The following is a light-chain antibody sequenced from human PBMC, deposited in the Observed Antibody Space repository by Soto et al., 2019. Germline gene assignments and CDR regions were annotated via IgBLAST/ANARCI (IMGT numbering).Light chain of an antibody. Sequence: QSVLAQPPSASGSPGQSVTISCTGTSSDVGAYNYVSWYQQHPGKAPKLMIYEVTKRPSGVPDRVSASKSGNTASLTVSGLRAEDEADYYCSSYAGSNNFVFGSGTKVTVL. CDR3: SSYAGSNNFV. CDR2: EVT. CDR1: SSDVGAYNY. J-gene: IGLJ1*01. V-gene: IGLV2-8*01.